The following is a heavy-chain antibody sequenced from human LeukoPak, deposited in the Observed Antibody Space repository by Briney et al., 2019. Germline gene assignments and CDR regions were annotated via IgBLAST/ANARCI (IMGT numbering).Heavy chain of an antibody. CDR2: ISSSSSYI. Sequence: GGSLRLSCAASGFTFSSYSMNWVRQAPGKGLEWVSSISSSSSYIYYADSVKGRFTISRDNAKNSLYLQTNSLRAEDTAVYYCARDSYCSSTSCYGPTTIYYGMDVWGQGTTVTVSS. V-gene: IGHV3-21*01. D-gene: IGHD2-2*01. CDR3: ARDSYCSSTSCYGPTTIYYGMDV. CDR1: GFTFSSYS. J-gene: IGHJ6*02.